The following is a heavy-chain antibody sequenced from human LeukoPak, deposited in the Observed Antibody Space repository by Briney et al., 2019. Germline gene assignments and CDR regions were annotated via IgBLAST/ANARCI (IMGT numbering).Heavy chain of an antibody. J-gene: IGHJ5*02. CDR1: GSPISGYT. V-gene: IGHV3-21*04. Sequence: PGGSLRLACAGAGSPISGYTLNWVRQAPGKGLEWVSSITGGSTYINYTGSVQGRFTVSRDNARNSLYLQLNSLKVEDTAIYYCAAGACVGNCFGNYFDPWGQGTLVIVSS. CDR2: ITGGSTYI. D-gene: IGHD4-23*01. CDR3: AAGACVGNCFGNYFDP.